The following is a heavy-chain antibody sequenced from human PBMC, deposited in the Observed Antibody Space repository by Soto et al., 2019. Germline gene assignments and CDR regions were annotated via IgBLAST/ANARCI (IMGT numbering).Heavy chain of an antibody. V-gene: IGHV1-18*01. CDR1: GYAFTSYG. J-gene: IGHJ4*02. Sequence: ASVKVSCKASGYAFTSYGVNWVRQAPGQGLEWMGWISVYNGNTNYAQKLQGRVTMTTDTSTSTAYMELRSLISDDTAVYYCARGCGRNWNDDSDYWGQGALVTVSA. CDR3: ARGCGRNWNDDSDY. D-gene: IGHD1-1*01. CDR2: ISVYNGNT.